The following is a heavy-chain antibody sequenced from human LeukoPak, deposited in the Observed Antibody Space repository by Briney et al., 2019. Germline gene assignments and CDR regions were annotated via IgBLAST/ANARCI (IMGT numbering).Heavy chain of an antibody. Sequence: SETLSLTCNVSGGSISNSTDYWGWIRQPPGKGLEWISTFFYSGSTYYNPSLKSRVTISLDTSKNQFSLKLSSVTAADTAVYYCARAWNYGDYFYYYYYMDVWGKGTTVTVSS. CDR1: GGSISNSTDY. CDR3: ARAWNYGDYFYYYYYMDV. V-gene: IGHV4-39*07. J-gene: IGHJ6*03. CDR2: FFYSGST. D-gene: IGHD4-17*01.